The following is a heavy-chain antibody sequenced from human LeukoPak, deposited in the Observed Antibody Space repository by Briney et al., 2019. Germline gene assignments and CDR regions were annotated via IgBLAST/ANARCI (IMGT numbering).Heavy chain of an antibody. CDR3: AREDYYDSLRGGAFDI. V-gene: IGHV1-2*02. CDR1: GYTFTGYY. D-gene: IGHD3-22*01. J-gene: IGHJ3*02. CDR2: INPNSGGT. Sequence: ASVKVSCKASGYTFTGYYMHWVRQAPGQGLEWMGWINPNSGGTNYAQKLQGRVTMTTDTSTSTAYMELRSLRYDDTAVYYCAREDYYDSLRGGAFDIWGQGTMVTVSS.